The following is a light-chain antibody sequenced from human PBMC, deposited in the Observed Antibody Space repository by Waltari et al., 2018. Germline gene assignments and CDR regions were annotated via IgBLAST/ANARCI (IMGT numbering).Light chain of an antibody. CDR2: RDK. Sequence: SYELTQPPSLSVSPGQTASITCSGDKLGNNFASWYRQKPGQSPVVVIYRDKKRPSGIPERISGSNSGNTATLTISETQAMDEADYYCQAWDSSAVVFGGGTKLTVL. V-gene: IGLV3-1*01. J-gene: IGLJ2*01. CDR1: KLGNNF. CDR3: QAWDSSAVV.